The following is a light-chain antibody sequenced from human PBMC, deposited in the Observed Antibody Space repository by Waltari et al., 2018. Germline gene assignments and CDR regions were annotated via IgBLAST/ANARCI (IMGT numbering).Light chain of an antibody. CDR1: SSDIGGYNY. CDR3: SSYTSNSRV. V-gene: IGLV2-14*01. CDR2: EVS. J-gene: IGLJ3*02. Sequence: QSALTHPASVSGSPGQSITISCTGTSSDIGGYNYVSWYQHHPGKAPKLIIYEVSNRPSGVSNRFSGSKSGNTASLTISGLQAEDEADYYCSSYTSNSRVFGAGTKLTVL.